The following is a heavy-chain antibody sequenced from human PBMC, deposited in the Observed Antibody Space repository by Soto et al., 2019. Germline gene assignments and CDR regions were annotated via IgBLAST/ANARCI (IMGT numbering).Heavy chain of an antibody. CDR1: GFPFIADG. V-gene: IGHV3-30*18. CDR2: ISYDGINK. J-gene: IGHJ4*02. Sequence: QVQLVESGGGVVQPGRPLGFSCEAPGFPFIADGLHWFGQVPGKGLEWVAVISYDGINKNYADSVKGRFTISRDNSKNTLYLQMNSLRSEDTAVYYCAKSQGYFDYWGQGTLVTVSS. CDR3: AKSQGYFDY.